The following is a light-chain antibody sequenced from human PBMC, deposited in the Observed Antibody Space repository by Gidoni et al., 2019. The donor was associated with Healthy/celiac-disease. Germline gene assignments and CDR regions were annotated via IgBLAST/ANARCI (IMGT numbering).Light chain of an antibody. J-gene: IGKJ4*01. CDR1: QSDSSY. V-gene: IGKV3-11*01. CDR2: DAS. CDR3: QQHSNWLT. Sequence: EIVLTQSPATLSWSPGERATLSCRASQSDSSYLAWYQQKPGQAPRLLIYDASNRATGIPARFSGSGSGTDFTLTISSLEPEDFAVYYCQQHSNWLTFGGGTKVEIK.